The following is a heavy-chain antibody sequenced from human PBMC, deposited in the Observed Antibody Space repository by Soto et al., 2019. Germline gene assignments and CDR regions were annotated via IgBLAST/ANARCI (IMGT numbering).Heavy chain of an antibody. V-gene: IGHV4-59*01. J-gene: IGHJ4*02. Sequence: PSLTCTVSGGSISSYYWSWIRQPPGKGLEWIGYIYYSGSTNYNPSLKSRVTISVDTSKNQFSLKLSSVTAADTAVYYCATLYGDTDYWGQGTLVTVSS. D-gene: IGHD4-17*01. CDR3: ATLYGDTDY. CDR1: GGSISSYY. CDR2: IYYSGST.